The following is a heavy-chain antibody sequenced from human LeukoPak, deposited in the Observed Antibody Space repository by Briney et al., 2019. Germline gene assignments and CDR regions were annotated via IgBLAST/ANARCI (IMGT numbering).Heavy chain of an antibody. Sequence: PSETLSLTCTVSGGSISTRNYYWGWIRQPPGKGLEWIGNIFYSGSTYYSPSLRSRVTISLDTSRNQFSLKLNSVTAADTAVYYCARVPKYSSSLGVYWGQGTLVTVSS. CDR3: ARVPKYSSSLGVY. D-gene: IGHD6-6*01. CDR2: IFYSGST. CDR1: GGSISTRNYY. V-gene: IGHV4-39*07. J-gene: IGHJ4*02.